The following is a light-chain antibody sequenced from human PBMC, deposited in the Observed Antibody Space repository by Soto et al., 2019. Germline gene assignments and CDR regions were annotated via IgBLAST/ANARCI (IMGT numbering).Light chain of an antibody. CDR2: DAS. J-gene: IGKJ1*01. Sequence: TQSPSTLPASVGNRVTITCRASQSISNWLAWYQQKPGKAPKLLIYDASSLESGVPSRFSGSGSGTEFTLTISSLQPDDFATYYGQQSGTFGQGTKVDIK. V-gene: IGKV1-5*01. CDR3: QQSGT. CDR1: QSISNW.